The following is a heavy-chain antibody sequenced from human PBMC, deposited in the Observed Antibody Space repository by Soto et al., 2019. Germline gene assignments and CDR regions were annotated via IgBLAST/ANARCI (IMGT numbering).Heavy chain of an antibody. J-gene: IGHJ4*02. D-gene: IGHD1-26*01. CDR1: GFSLSASGVG. V-gene: IGHV2-5*02. CDR3: ARKNSGTYALDY. CDR2: IYWDDTK. Sequence: QITLKESGPTLVKPTQTLTLTSTFSGFSLSASGVGVGWFRQPPGKALEWLAVIYWDDTKTYSPSLESRLTATKDTSKNQVVLTMTNMYPVDTATYCCARKNSGTYALDYWGQGVLVTVSS.